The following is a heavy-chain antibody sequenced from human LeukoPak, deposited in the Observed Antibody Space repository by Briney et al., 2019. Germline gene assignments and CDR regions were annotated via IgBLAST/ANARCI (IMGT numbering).Heavy chain of an antibody. CDR3: ARGPYYDSSGYYPY. Sequence: PGGSLRLSCAASGFTFSTYAMSWVRQAPGKGLEWVTTISGGGDKQYADHVKGRFTISRDNATNSLYLQMNSLRAEDTALYHCARGPYYDSSGYYPYWGQGTLVTVSS. D-gene: IGHD3-22*01. CDR2: ISGGGDK. CDR1: GFTFSTYA. J-gene: IGHJ4*02. V-gene: IGHV3-23*01.